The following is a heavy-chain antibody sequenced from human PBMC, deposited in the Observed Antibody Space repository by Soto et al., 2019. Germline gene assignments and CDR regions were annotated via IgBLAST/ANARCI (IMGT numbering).Heavy chain of an antibody. CDR1: GFTFSSYG. V-gene: IGHV3-30*18. CDR2: ISYDGSNK. J-gene: IGHJ4*02. CDR3: AQIAVAGTGPFDY. Sequence: QVQLVESGGGVVQPGRSLRLSCAASGFTFSSYGMHWVRQAPGKGLEWVAVISYDGSNKYYADSVKGRFTISRDNSKNTLSLPMNSLRAEDTAVYYCAQIAVAGTGPFDYWGQGTLVTVSS. D-gene: IGHD6-19*01.